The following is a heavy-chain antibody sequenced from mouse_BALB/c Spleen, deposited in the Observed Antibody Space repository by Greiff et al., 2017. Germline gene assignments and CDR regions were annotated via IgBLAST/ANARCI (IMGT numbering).Heavy chain of an antibody. Sequence: VQLQQSGAELAKPGASVKMSCKASGYTFTSYWMHWVKQRPGQGLEWIGYINPSTGYTEYNQKFKDKATLTADKSSSTAYMQLSSLTSEDSAVYYCARGYGPFAYWGQGTLVTVSA. D-gene: IGHD1-2*01. J-gene: IGHJ3*01. CDR1: GYTFTSYW. CDR3: ARGYGPFAY. CDR2: INPSTGYT. V-gene: IGHV1-7*01.